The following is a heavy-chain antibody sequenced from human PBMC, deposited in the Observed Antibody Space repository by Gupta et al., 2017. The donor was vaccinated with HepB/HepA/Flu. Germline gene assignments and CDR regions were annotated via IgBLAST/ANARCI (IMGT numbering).Heavy chain of an antibody. CDR3: ARRVVPAAIGNWFDP. D-gene: IGHD2-2*01. CDR2: ST. Sequence: STYYNPSLKSRVTISVDTSKNQFSLKLSSVTAADTAVYYCARRVVPAAIGNWFDPWGQGTLVTVSS. V-gene: IGHV4-39*01. J-gene: IGHJ5*02.